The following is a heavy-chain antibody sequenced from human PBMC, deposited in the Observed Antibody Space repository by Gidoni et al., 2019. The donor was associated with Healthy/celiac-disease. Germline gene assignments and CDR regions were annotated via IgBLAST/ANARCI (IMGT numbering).Heavy chain of an antibody. CDR3: ASCIAAAGAYYYYGMDV. D-gene: IGHD6-13*01. J-gene: IGHJ6*02. V-gene: IGHV1-69*06. CDR2: IIPIFGTA. CDR1: GGTFSSYA. Sequence: QVQLVQSGAEVKKPGSSVKVSCKASGGTFSSYAISWVRQAPGQGLEWMGGIIPIFGTANYAQKFQGRVTITADKSTSTAYMELSSLRSEDTAVYYCASCIAAAGAYYYYGMDVWGQGTTVTVSS.